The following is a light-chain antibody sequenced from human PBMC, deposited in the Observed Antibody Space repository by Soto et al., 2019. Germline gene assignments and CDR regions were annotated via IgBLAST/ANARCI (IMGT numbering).Light chain of an antibody. CDR2: DAS. CDR1: QSVSSY. J-gene: IGKJ4*01. CDR3: QQRSNWSPSLT. V-gene: IGKV3-11*01. Sequence: EIVLTQSPATLSLSPGERATLSCRASQSVSSYLAWYQQKPGQAPRLLIYDASTRATGSPARFSGSGSGTDFNITISSREPEDVAVYYCQQRSNWSPSLTFGGGTKVEIK.